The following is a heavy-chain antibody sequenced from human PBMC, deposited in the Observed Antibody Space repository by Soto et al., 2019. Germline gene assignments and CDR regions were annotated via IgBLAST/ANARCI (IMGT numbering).Heavy chain of an antibody. CDR3: ARVSGSYYYGMDV. CDR2: IYYSGST. D-gene: IGHD3-10*01. J-gene: IGHJ6*02. CDR1: GGSISSSSYY. V-gene: IGHV4-39*07. Sequence: PSETLSLTCTVSGGSISSSSYYWGWIRQPPGKGLEWIGSIYYSGSTNYNPSLKRRVTISVDKSKNQFSLKLSSVTAADTAVYYCARVSGSYYYGMDVWGQGTTVTVS.